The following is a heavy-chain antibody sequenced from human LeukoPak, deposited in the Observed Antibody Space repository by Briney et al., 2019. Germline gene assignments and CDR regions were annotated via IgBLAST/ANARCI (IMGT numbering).Heavy chain of an antibody. D-gene: IGHD1-20*01. CDR1: GFTFSSYG. CDR3: AKYFKVTGTTPHAFDI. CDR2: ISGSGGST. Sequence: GSLRLSCAASGFTFSSYGISWVRPAPGKGLEWVPAISGSGGSTYYADSVKGRFTISRDNSKNTLYLQMNSLRAEDTAVYYCAKYFKVTGTTPHAFDIWGQGTMVTVSS. J-gene: IGHJ3*02. V-gene: IGHV3-23*01.